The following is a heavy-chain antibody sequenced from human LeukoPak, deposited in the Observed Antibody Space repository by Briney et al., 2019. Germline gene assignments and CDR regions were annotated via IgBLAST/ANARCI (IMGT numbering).Heavy chain of an antibody. D-gene: IGHD4-23*01. V-gene: IGHV4-34*01. Sequence: SETLSLTCAVYGGSFSGYYWSWIRQPPGKGLEWIGEINHSGSTNYNPSLKSRVTISVDTSKNQFSLKLSSVTAADTAVYYCARSPSRMVVTSTHFDYWGQGTLVTVSS. CDR2: INHSGST. J-gene: IGHJ4*02. CDR3: ARSPSRMVVTSTHFDY. CDR1: GGSFSGYY.